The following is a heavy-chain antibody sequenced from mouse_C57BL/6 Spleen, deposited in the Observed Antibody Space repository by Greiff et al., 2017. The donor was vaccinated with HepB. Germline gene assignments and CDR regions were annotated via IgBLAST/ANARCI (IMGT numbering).Heavy chain of an antibody. D-gene: IGHD1-3*01. CDR1: GFTFSSYA. J-gene: IGHJ4*01. Sequence: EVKVVESGGGLVKPGGSLKLSCAASGFTFSSYAMSWVRQTPEKRLEWVATISDGGSYTYYPDNVKGRFTISRDNAKNNLYLQMSHLKSEDTAMYYCARDGYNMDYWGQGTSVTVSS. V-gene: IGHV5-4*01. CDR3: ARDGYNMDY. CDR2: ISDGGSYT.